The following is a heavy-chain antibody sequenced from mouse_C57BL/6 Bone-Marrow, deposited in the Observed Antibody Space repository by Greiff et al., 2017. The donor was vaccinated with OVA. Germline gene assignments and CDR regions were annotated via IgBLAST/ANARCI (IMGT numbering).Heavy chain of an antibody. CDR1: GFTFSDYG. V-gene: IGHV5-15*04. CDR2: ISNLAYSI. D-gene: IGHD2-4*01. J-gene: IGHJ4*01. Sequence: DVKLQESGGGLVQPGGSLKLSCAASGFTFSDYGMAWVRQAPRKGPEWVAFISNLAYSIYYADTVTGRFTISRENAKNTLYLEMSSLRSEDTAMYYCARRGYDYDDAMDYWGQGTSVTVSS. CDR3: ARRGYDYDDAMDY.